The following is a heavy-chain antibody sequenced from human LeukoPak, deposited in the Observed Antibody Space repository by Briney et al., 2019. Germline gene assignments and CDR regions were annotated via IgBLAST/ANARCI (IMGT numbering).Heavy chain of an antibody. CDR2: ISSSSSYI. V-gene: IGHV3-21*01. J-gene: IGHJ4*02. CDR1: GFTFSSYS. CDR3: ARVLGAYSSGWQIDY. Sequence: PGGSLRLSCAASGFTFSSYSMNWVRQAPGKGLEWVSSISSSSSYIYYADSVKGRFTISRDNAKNSLYLQMNSLRAEDTAVYYCARVLGAYSSGWQIDYWGQGTLVTVSS. D-gene: IGHD6-19*01.